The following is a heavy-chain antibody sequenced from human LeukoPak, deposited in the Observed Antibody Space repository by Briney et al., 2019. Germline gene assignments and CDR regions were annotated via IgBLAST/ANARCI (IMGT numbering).Heavy chain of an antibody. D-gene: IGHD2-21*02. CDR2: SSASGAMT. Sequence: GGSLRLSCAASGFIFSAYVMTWVRQAPGRGLEWVSTSSASGAMTSQAASVKGRFTLSRDFSMNTLYLQMHSLRAEDTAIYYCARGRWPSKYGDVLLQALDFWGPGTLVTVSS. J-gene: IGHJ4*02. V-gene: IGHV3-23*01. CDR3: ARGRWPSKYGDVLLQALDF. CDR1: GFIFSAYV.